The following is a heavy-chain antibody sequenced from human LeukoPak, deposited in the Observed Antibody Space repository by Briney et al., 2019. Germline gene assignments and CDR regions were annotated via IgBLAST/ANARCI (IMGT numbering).Heavy chain of an antibody. V-gene: IGHV4-39*07. CDR2: IYTSGST. J-gene: IGHJ2*01. D-gene: IGHD4-17*01. CDR1: GGSISSSSYS. Sequence: SETLSLTCTVSGGSISSSSYSWGWIRQPPGKGLEWIGRIYTSGSTNYNPSLKSRVTMSVDTSKNQFSLKLSSVTAADTAVYYCARVLITVTTNWYFDLWGRGTLVTVSS. CDR3: ARVLITVTTNWYFDL.